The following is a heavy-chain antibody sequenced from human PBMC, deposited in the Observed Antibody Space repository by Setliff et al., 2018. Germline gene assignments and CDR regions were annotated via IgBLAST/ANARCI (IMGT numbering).Heavy chain of an antibody. CDR2: ISSYNDNT. J-gene: IGHJ4*02. CDR3: SRLVRYCTTTTCQRASGAEL. CDR1: GYMFQRYG. Sequence: ASVKVSCKASGYMFQRYGITWMRQAPGQGFEWMGWISSYNDNTKSAQRFQDRVTMTTDTSTSTSYMELRSLRSDDTAVYFCSRLVRYCTTTTCQRASGAELWGQGTLVTVSS. V-gene: IGHV1-18*04. D-gene: IGHD2-8*01.